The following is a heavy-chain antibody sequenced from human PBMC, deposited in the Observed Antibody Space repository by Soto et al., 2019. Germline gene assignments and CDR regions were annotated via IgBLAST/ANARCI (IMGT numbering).Heavy chain of an antibody. Sequence: PGGSLRLSCAASGFNFSPYGMNWVRQAPGKGLEWVSYIGGSTTSIYYADSVKGRFTISRDNSKNSLYLQMNSLKEEDTAVYYCTTSHWYLVHWGQGT. J-gene: IGHJ4*02. V-gene: IGHV3-48*02. CDR2: IGGSTTSI. CDR3: TTSHWYLVH. D-gene: IGHD1-20*01. CDR1: GFNFSPYG.